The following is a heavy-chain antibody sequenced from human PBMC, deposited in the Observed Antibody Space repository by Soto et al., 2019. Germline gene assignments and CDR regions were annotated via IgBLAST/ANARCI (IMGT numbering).Heavy chain of an antibody. D-gene: IGHD6-19*01. CDR1: GFTFSSYG. CDR3: AKNEGYSSGWYLD. Sequence: EVQQLESGGGLVQPGGSLRLSCAAAGFTFSSYGMSWVRKAPGKGLEWVSAISGSGGSTYNADSVKGRFTISRDNSKNTLYLQMNSLRAEDTAVYYCAKNEGYSSGWYLDWGQGTLVTVSS. CDR2: ISGSGGST. V-gene: IGHV3-23*01. J-gene: IGHJ4*02.